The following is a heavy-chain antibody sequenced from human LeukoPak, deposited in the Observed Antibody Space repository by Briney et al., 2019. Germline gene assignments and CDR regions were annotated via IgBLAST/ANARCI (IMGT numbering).Heavy chain of an antibody. Sequence: GGSLRLSCSASGFTFNSYGLYWVRQAPGQGREGVAFLRYDGSNKYYADSGKGRFTISRDNSQNTLYLQMNSLRAEDTAVYYCAKANDIGGWYVSIDYWGQETLVTVSS. V-gene: IGHV3-30*02. D-gene: IGHD6-19*01. J-gene: IGHJ4*02. CDR1: GFTFNSYG. CDR2: LRYDGSNK. CDR3: AKANDIGGWYVSIDY.